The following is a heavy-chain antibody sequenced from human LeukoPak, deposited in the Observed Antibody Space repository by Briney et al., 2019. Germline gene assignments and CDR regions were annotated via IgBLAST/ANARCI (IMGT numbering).Heavy chain of an antibody. CDR2: IYPGDSDT. Sequence: GESLQISCKGSGYSFTTYWIGWVRQLPGKGLEWMGIIYPGDSDTRYSPSFRGQVTISADKSISTAYLQWSSPKASDTAIYYCARHTPFDHWGQGTLVTVSS. J-gene: IGHJ4*02. V-gene: IGHV5-51*01. CDR3: ARHTPFDH. CDR1: GYSFTTYW.